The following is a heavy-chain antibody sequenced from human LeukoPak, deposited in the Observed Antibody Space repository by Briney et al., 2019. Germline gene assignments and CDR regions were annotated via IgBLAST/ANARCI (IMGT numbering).Heavy chain of an antibody. CDR2: IRSKAYGGTT. CDR1: GFTFGDYA. V-gene: IGHV3-49*04. J-gene: IGHJ5*02. Sequence: GGSLRLSCTASGFTFGDYAMSWVRQAPGKGLEWVGFIRSKAYGGTTEYAASVKGRFTISRDDSKSIAYLQMYSLKTEDTAVYYCTRSGYSGYDRPRAWGQGTLVTVSS. CDR3: TRSGYSGYDRPRA. D-gene: IGHD5-12*01.